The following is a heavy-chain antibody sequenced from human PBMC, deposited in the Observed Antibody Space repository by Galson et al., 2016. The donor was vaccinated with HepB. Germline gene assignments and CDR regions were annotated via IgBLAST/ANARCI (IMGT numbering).Heavy chain of an antibody. CDR1: GDSVSSNKW. CDR3: ARGGDWRLDY. V-gene: IGHV4-4*01. CDR2: IPNRRSS. J-gene: IGHJ4*02. D-gene: IGHD2-21*02. Sequence: LSLTCAVYGDSVSSNKWWTWVRQPPGKGLEWIGEIPNRRSSNLNPSLKSRVTISLDKSKNQFSLRLNSVTAADTAVYFCARGGDWRLDYWGQGSLVTVSS.